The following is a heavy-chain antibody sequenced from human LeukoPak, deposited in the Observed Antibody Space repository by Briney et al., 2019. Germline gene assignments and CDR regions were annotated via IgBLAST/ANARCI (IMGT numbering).Heavy chain of an antibody. CDR3: ARSITMVRGVKGRYNWFDP. Sequence: SETLSLTCAVYGGSFSGYYWSWIRQPPGKGLEWIGEINHSGSTNYNPSLKSRVTISVDTSKNQFSLKLSSVTAADTAAYYCARSITMVRGVKGRYNWFDPWGQGTLVTVSS. J-gene: IGHJ5*02. V-gene: IGHV4-34*01. CDR1: GGSFSGYY. CDR2: INHSGST. D-gene: IGHD3-10*01.